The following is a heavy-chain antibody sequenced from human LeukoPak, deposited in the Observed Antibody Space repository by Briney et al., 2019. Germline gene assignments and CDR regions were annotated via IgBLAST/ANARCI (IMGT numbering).Heavy chain of an antibody. V-gene: IGHV4-34*01. CDR1: GVSLTDYY. J-gene: IGHJ4*02. CDR3: ARIRCGSSPEICYNY. D-gene: IGHD3-10*02. CDR2: VSPDGYS. Sequence: SETLSLTCAVSGVSLTDYYWSWIRQSLGKGLEWIGEVSPDGYSKYNPSLKSRVSISVDTSENQLSLRLSSVTAADTSIYYCARIRCGSSPEICYNYWAQGTLVTVSS.